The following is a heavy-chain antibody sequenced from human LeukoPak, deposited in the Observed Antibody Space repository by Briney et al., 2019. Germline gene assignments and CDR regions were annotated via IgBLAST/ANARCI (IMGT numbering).Heavy chain of an antibody. CDR3: ATSGWYLLPGVY. J-gene: IGHJ4*02. CDR2: IYYSGST. Sequence: SETLSLTCAVYGGSFSGYYWGWIRQPPGKGLEWIGSIYYSGSTYYNPSLESRVTISVDTSKNQFSLKLSSVTAADTAVYYCATSGWYLLPGVYWGQGTLVTVSS. CDR1: GGSFSGYY. D-gene: IGHD6-19*01. V-gene: IGHV4-39*01.